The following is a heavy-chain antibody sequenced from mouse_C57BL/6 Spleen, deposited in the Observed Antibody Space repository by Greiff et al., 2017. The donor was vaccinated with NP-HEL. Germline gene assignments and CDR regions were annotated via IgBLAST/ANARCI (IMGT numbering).Heavy chain of an antibody. Sequence: QVQLQQPGAELVKPGASVKMSCKASGYTFTSYWITWVKQRPGPGLEWIGDIYPGSGSTNYNEKFKSKATLTVDTSSSTAYMQLSSLTSADAAVYYGARWGVYDYPDYWGQGTTLTVSS. CDR2: IYPGSGST. CDR3: ARWGVYDYPDY. CDR1: GYTFTSYW. J-gene: IGHJ2*01. D-gene: IGHD2-4*01. V-gene: IGHV1-55*01.